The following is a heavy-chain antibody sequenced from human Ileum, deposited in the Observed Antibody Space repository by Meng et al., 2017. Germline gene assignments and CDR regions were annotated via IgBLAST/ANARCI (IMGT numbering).Heavy chain of an antibody. Sequence: VLVRSAGQGLVCPVGSLFLTWAGVSVSISRNTYWIWVRQRPGKGLEWIGQISHSGSAYYTPSLKSRVTMSVDKSKSQFCMMLTSVIAADTAIYCCERHGGYSQDFWGQGTLVTVSS. J-gene: IGHJ4*02. CDR2: ISHSGSA. CDR1: SVSISRNTY. D-gene: IGHD4-23*01. V-gene: IGHV4-4*01. CDR3: ERHGGYSQDF.